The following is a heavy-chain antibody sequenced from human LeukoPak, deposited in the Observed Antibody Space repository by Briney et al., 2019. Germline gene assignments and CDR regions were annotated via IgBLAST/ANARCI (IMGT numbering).Heavy chain of an antibody. CDR2: IIPIFGTA. V-gene: IGHV1-69*13. D-gene: IGHD3-9*01. Sequence: SVKVSCKASGGTFSSYAISWVRQAPGQGLEWMGGIIPIFGTANYAQKFQGRVTITADESTSTAYMELSSLRSEDTAVYYCARDRTGTTQGVLRYFDWLNYYYGMDVWGQGTTVTVSS. CDR1: GGTFSSYA. CDR3: ARDRTGTTQGVLRYFDWLNYYYGMDV. J-gene: IGHJ6*02.